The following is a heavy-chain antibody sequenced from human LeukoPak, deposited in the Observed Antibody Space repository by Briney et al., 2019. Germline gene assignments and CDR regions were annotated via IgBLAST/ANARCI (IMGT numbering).Heavy chain of an antibody. J-gene: IGHJ4*02. Sequence: PSETLSLTCTVSGGSISSNRYYWGWIRQPPGKGLKWIGNIFYTGSTYYNPSLKSRVTISVDTSKNQFSLKLSSVTAADTAVYYCARLDNSGYYHIDYWDQGTLVSVSS. CDR2: IFYTGST. CDR1: GGSISSNRYY. CDR3: ARLDNSGYYHIDY. D-gene: IGHD3-22*01. V-gene: IGHV4-39*01.